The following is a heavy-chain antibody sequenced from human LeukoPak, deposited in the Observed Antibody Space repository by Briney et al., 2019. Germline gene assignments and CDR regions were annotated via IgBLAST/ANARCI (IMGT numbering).Heavy chain of an antibody. CDR3: ARLEADDYGDRGSPGTPNAQSN. V-gene: IGHV4-39*01. Sequence: SETLSLTCTVSGGSVSSSSYYWGWIRQPPGKGLEWIGSIYYSGSTYYNPSLKSRVTISVDTSKNQFSLRLSSVTAADTAVFYCARLEADDYGDRGSPGTPNAQSNWGQGTLVTVSS. D-gene: IGHD4-17*01. CDR1: GGSVSSSSYY. J-gene: IGHJ4*02. CDR2: IYYSGST.